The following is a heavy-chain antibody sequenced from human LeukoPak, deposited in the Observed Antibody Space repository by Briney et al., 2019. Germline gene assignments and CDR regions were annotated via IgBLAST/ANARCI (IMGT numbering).Heavy chain of an antibody. CDR3: AREVNSRQLVPDGMDV. V-gene: IGHV1-69*13. CDR2: IIPIFGTA. Sequence: SVKVSCKASGGTFSSYAISWVRQAPGQGLEWMGGIIPIFGTANYAQKFQGRVTITADESTSTAYMELSSLRSEATAVYYCAREVNSRQLVPDGMDVWGQGTTVTVSS. CDR1: GGTFSSYA. D-gene: IGHD6-13*01. J-gene: IGHJ6*02.